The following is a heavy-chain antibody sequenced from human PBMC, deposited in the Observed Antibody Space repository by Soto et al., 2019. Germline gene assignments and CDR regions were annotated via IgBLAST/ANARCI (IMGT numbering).Heavy chain of an antibody. V-gene: IGHV3-21*01. CDR1: GFTFSSYS. CDR2: ISSSSSYI. J-gene: IGHJ1*01. Sequence: EVQLVESGGGLVKPGGSLRLSCAASGFTFSSYSMNWVRQAPGKGLEWVSSISSSSSYIYYADSVKGRFTISRDNAKNSLYLQMNSLRAEDTAVYYCARDGAAHDYGDYGPVAEYFQHWSQGTLVTVSS. CDR3: ARDGAAHDYGDYGPVAEYFQH. D-gene: IGHD4-17*01.